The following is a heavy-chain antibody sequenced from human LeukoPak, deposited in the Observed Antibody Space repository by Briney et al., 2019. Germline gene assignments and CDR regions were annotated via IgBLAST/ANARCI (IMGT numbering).Heavy chain of an antibody. Sequence: PGGSLRLSCAASGFTFSSYAMTWVRQAPGKGLEWVSAISGSGGSAYYADSVKGRFTISRDNSKNTLYLQMNSLRAEDTAIYHCAKYSQLLSGYYFDFWGQGTLVTVSS. J-gene: IGHJ4*02. CDR1: GFTFSSYA. CDR3: AKYSQLLSGYYFDF. D-gene: IGHD2-2*01. V-gene: IGHV3-23*01. CDR2: ISGSGGSA.